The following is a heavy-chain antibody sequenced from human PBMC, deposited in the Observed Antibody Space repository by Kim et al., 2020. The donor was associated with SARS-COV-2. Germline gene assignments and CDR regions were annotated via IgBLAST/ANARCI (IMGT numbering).Heavy chain of an antibody. J-gene: IGHJ2*01. D-gene: IGHD2-15*01. CDR2: ISGSGGST. CDR3: ARRGVVVAAEWYFDL. CDR1: GFTFSSYA. Sequence: GGSLRLSFAASGFTFSSYALSWVRQAPGKGLEWVSAISGSGGSTYYADPVKGRSTISRDNSKNTLYLQMNSLRAEDTAVYYCARRGVVVAAEWYFDLWGRGTLVAVSS. V-gene: IGHV3-23*01.